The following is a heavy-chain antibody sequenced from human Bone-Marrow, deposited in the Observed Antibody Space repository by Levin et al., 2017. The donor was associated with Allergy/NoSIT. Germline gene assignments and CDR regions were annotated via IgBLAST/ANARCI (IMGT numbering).Heavy chain of an antibody. CDR3: AREGDVDIVATILY. D-gene: IGHD5-12*01. CDR1: GGSISSSSYY. J-gene: IGHJ4*02. Sequence: SETLSLTCTVSGGSISSSSYYWGWIRQPPGKGLEWIGSIYYSGSTYYNPSLKSRVTISVDTSKNQFSLKLSSVTAADTAVYYCAREGDVDIVATILYWGQGTLVTVSS. V-gene: IGHV4-39*02. CDR2: IYYSGST.